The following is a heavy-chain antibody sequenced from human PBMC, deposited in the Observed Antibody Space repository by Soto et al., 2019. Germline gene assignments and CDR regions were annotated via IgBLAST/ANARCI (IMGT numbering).Heavy chain of an antibody. Sequence: ASVKVSCKASGYIFTSYAMHWVRQAPGQRLEGMGWINAGNGNAKYSQKFQGRVTITRDTSASTAYMQLSSLRSEGTAVYYCAMRSITMVREVIARYYYYGMDVWGQGTPVTVSS. V-gene: IGHV1-3*01. D-gene: IGHD3-10*01. CDR1: GYIFTSYA. J-gene: IGHJ6*02. CDR2: INAGNGNA. CDR3: AMRSITMVREVIARYYYYGMDV.